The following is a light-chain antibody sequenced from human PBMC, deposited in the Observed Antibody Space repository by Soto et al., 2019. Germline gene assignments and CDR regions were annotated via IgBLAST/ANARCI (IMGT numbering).Light chain of an antibody. J-gene: IGLJ3*02. V-gene: IGLV1-40*01. CDR2: GNS. CDR3: QSYDSSLSGWV. CDR1: SSNIGAGYD. Sequence: QAVVTQPPSVSGAPGQRVTISCTGSSSNIGAGYDVHWYQRLPGTAPKLLIYGNSNRPSGVPDRFSGSKSGTSASLAITGLRAEDEADYYCQSYDSSLSGWVFGGGTKLTVL.